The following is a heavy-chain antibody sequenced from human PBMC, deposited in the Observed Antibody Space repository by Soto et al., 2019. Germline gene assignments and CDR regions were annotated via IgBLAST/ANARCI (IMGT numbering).Heavy chain of an antibody. CDR3: ARFGTVAGS. Sequence: GGSLRLSCAASGFSFSSYSMNWVRQAPGKGLEWVSYISSSSSAIYYADSVKGRFTISRDNAKNSLYLQMNSLRAEDTAVYYCARFGTVAGSWGQGTLVTVSS. D-gene: IGHD6-19*01. J-gene: IGHJ1*01. V-gene: IGHV3-48*01. CDR1: GFSFSSYS. CDR2: ISSSSSAI.